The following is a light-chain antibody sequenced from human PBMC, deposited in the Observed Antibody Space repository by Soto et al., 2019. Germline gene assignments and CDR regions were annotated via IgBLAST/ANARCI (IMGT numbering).Light chain of an antibody. CDR3: LLYYAGNQLV. J-gene: IGLJ3*02. Sequence: QTVVTQEPSLTVSPGVTVTLTCASSTGAVTRTNYPNWFQQKPGQPPRALIYSTDNKHSWTPARFSGSLLGGKAALTLSGVQPEDEAEYYCLLYYAGNQLVFGGGTKLTVL. CDR2: STD. V-gene: IGLV7-43*01. CDR1: TGAVTRTNY.